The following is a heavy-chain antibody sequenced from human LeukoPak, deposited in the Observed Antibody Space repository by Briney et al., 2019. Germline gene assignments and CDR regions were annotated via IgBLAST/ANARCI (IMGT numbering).Heavy chain of an antibody. CDR2: INPNSGGT. V-gene: IGHV1-2*06. CDR1: GYTFTGYY. Sequence: ASVKVSCKASGYTFTGYYMHWVRQAPGQGLEWMGRINPNSGGTNYAQKFQGRVTMTRDTSISTAYMELSRLRSDDTAVYYCARDIKGYSYGYGYWGQGTLVTDSS. J-gene: IGHJ4*02. CDR3: ARDIKGYSYGYGY. D-gene: IGHD5-18*01.